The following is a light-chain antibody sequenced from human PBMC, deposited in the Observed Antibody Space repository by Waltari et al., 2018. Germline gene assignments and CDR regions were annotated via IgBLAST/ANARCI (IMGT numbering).Light chain of an antibody. J-gene: IGKJ4*01. V-gene: IGKV3-15*01. Sequence: EIVMTQSPATLSVSPGERATLSCRASQSVSSNFAWYQQKPGQAPRPPHHGASTRATGNPARFSGSGSGTEFTLTISSLQSEDFAVYYCQQYNNWPPLTFGGGTKVEIK. CDR3: QQYNNWPPLT. CDR1: QSVSSN. CDR2: GAS.